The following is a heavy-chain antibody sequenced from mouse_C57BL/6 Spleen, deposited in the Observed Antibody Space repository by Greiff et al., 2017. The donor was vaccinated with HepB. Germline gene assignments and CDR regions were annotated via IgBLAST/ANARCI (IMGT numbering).Heavy chain of an antibody. V-gene: IGHV1-82*01. J-gene: IGHJ1*03. CDR2: IYPGDGDT. Sequence: QVQLQQSGPELVKPGASVKISCKASGYAFSSSWMNWVKQRPGKGLEWIGRIYPGDGDTNYNGKFKGKATLTADKSSCTAYMQLSSLTSEDSAVYFCARGTYYYGSSYLARFDVWGTGTTVTVSS. CDR3: ARGTYYYGSSYLARFDV. D-gene: IGHD1-1*01. CDR1: GYAFSSSW.